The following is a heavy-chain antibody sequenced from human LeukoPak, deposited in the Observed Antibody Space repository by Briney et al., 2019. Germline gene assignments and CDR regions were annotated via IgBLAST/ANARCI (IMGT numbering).Heavy chain of an antibody. Sequence: SETLSLTCAVYGGSFSGYYWSWIRQPPGKGLEWIGEINHSGSTNYNPSLKSRVTISVDTSKNQFSLKLSSGTAAHTPVYYCAREGPITMVRGYYYYMDVWSKGTTVTASS. D-gene: IGHD3-10*01. J-gene: IGHJ6*03. CDR2: INHSGST. CDR3: AREGPITMVRGYYYYMDV. V-gene: IGHV4-34*01. CDR1: GGSFSGYY.